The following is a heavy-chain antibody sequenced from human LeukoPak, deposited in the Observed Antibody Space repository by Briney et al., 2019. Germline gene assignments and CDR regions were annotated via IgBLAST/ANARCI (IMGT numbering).Heavy chain of an antibody. CDR3: ARGFFVRENPGSWFDP. Sequence: PSETLSLTCAVSGGSISSGGYSWNWIRRPPGKGLEWIGYIYHTGNTFYNPSLKSRVTISVDRSKNQFSLRLTSVTAADTAVYYCARGFFVRENPGSWFDPWGQGTLVTVSP. CDR1: GGSISSGGYS. CDR2: IYHTGNT. V-gene: IGHV4-30-2*01. J-gene: IGHJ5*02. D-gene: IGHD3-10*02.